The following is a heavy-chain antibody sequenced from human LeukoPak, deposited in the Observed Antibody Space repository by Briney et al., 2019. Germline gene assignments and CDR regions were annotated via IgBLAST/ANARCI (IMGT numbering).Heavy chain of an antibody. CDR2: IYHSGST. CDR3: ARAPWHYYYYGMDV. Sequence: SQTLSLTCTVSGGSISSGGYYWSWIRQPPGKGLEWIGYIYHSGSTYYNPSLKSRVTISVDTSKNQFSLKLSSVTAADTAVYYCARAPWHYYYYGMDVWGQGTTVTVSS. CDR1: GGSISSGGYY. D-gene: IGHD5-12*01. V-gene: IGHV4-30-2*01. J-gene: IGHJ6*02.